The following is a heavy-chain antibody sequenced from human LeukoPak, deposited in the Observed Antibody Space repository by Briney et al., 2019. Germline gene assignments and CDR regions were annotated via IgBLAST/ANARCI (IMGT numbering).Heavy chain of an antibody. CDR2: INPSGGST. Sequence: ASVKVSCKACGYTFTSYYMHWVRQAPGQGLEWMGIINPSGGSTSYAQKFQGRVTMTRDTSTSTVYMELSGLRSEDTAVYYCARDYGDYLRYWGQGTLVTVSS. V-gene: IGHV1-46*01. CDR1: GYTFTSYY. CDR3: ARDYGDYLRY. J-gene: IGHJ4*02. D-gene: IGHD4-17*01.